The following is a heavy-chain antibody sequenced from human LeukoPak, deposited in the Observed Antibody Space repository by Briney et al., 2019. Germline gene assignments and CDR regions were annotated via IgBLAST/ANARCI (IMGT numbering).Heavy chain of an antibody. CDR2: IRASGRTT. Sequence: GGSLRLSCAASGFNFGNYGMNWVRQAPGKGLEWVSGIRASGRTTDYADSVKGRFTISRDTSKNTLHLQMNSLRAEDTAVYYCARGPSGYHNTGGQGTLVTVSS. J-gene: IGHJ4*02. D-gene: IGHD5-12*01. CDR3: ARGPSGYHNT. V-gene: IGHV3-23*01. CDR1: GFNFGNYG.